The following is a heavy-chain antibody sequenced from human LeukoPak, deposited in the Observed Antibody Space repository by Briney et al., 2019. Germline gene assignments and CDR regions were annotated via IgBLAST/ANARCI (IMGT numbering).Heavy chain of an antibody. CDR2: IYPSDSNT. J-gene: IGHJ5*02. V-gene: IGHV5-51*01. Sequence: GESLKISCTGSGYRFTTYWIGWVRQMPGKGLEWMGIIYPSDSNTRYSPSFQGQVTISADKSTDTAYLQWSSLKASDTAMYYCARQGFGSSDWFDPWGQGTLVTVSS. CDR3: ARQGFGSSDWFDP. D-gene: IGHD6-13*01. CDR1: GYRFTTYW.